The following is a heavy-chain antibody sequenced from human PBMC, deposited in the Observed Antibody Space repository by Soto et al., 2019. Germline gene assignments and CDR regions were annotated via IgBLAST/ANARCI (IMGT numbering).Heavy chain of an antibody. V-gene: IGHV4-59*08. D-gene: IGHD4-17*01. J-gene: IGHJ4*02. CDR3: ARHDYGDYLFDY. Sequence: PSETLSLTCTVSGGSISSYYWSWIRQPPGKGLEWIGYIYHSGSTNYNPSLKSRVTISVDTSKNQFSLKLSSVTAADTAVYYCARHDYGDYLFDYWGQGTLVTVSS. CDR2: IYHSGST. CDR1: GGSISSYY.